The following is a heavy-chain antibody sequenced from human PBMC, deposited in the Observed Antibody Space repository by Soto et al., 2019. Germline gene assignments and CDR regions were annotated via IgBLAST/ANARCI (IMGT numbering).Heavy chain of an antibody. V-gene: IGHV3-64*01. CDR1: GFTFSSYA. CDR2: FSSNGGST. D-gene: IGHD3-9*01. CDR3: TRPTPLDILTGYSPIRYYYYGMDV. J-gene: IGHJ6*02. Sequence: PGESLKISCAAPGFTFSSYAMHWVRQAPGKGLEYVSAFSSNGGSTYYANSVKGRFTISRDNSKNTLYLQMGSLRAEDTAVYYCTRPTPLDILTGYSPIRYYYYGMDVWGQGTTVTVSS.